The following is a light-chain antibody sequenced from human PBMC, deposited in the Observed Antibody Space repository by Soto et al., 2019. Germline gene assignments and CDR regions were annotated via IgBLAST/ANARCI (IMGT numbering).Light chain of an antibody. V-gene: IGLV2-14*03. J-gene: IGLJ1*01. CDR3: TSWTRTSTYV. Sequence: QSALTQDASVSGSPGQSITISCTGTSSDVGGFNYVSWYQQHPGKAPKLMIYDVCTRPSGVSNRFSGSKSGTPASLTISALQAEDEADYYCTSWTRTSTYVFGSGPKVTVL. CDR2: DVC. CDR1: SSDVGGFNY.